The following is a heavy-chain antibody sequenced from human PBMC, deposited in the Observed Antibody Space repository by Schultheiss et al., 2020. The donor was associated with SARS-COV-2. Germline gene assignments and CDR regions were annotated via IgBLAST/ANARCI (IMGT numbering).Heavy chain of an antibody. Sequence: GESLKISCAASGFAFRDYQMSWIRQAPGKGLEWVSYISSSSSTIYYADSVKGRFTISRDNAKNSLYLQMNSLRAEDTAVYYCARDDGKYSSGWWVAGHYYYYGMDVWGQGTTVTVSS. J-gene: IGHJ6*02. CDR3: ARDDGKYSSGWWVAGHYYYYGMDV. CDR1: GFAFRDYQ. CDR2: ISSSSSTI. D-gene: IGHD6-19*01. V-gene: IGHV3-11*04.